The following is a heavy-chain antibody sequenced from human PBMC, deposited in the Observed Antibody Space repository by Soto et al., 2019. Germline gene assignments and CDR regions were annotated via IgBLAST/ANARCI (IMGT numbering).Heavy chain of an antibody. CDR3: AKEDAVPSGMAGWVVRIHDH. J-gene: IGHJ4*02. V-gene: IGHV3-23*01. D-gene: IGHD6-13*01. CDR1: GFTFNKYA. Sequence: EVQLLESGGGLVQPGGSLRLSCAASGFTFNKYAMSWVRQAPGKGLEWVSAISGSGDSTYYADSVKGRFTISRDNSKSTLYLQVNSLRAEDTAVYYCAKEDAVPSGMAGWVVRIHDHGGKGTLVPVSS. CDR2: ISGSGDST.